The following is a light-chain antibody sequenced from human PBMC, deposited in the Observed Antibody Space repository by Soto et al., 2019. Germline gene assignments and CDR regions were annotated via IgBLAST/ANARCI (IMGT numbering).Light chain of an antibody. J-gene: IGKJ3*01. CDR3: QQRGNWPPT. CDR2: DAS. V-gene: IGKV3-11*01. CDR1: QSLSSY. Sequence: EVVLTQSPATLSLSPGERATLSCRASQSLSSYLAWYQQKPGQAPRLLIYDASNRATDIPARFSGSGSGTDLTLTISSLEPEDFAVCFCQQRGNWPPTFGPGTKVDI.